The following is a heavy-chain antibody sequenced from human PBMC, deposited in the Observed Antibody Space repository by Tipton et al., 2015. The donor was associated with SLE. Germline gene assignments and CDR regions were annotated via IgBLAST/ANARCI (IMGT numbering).Heavy chain of an antibody. Sequence: TLSLTCTVSGGSISSHYWSWIRQPPGKGLEWIGYIYYSGITYYNPSLKGRVTISVDTSKKQFSLKLNSVTAADTAVYYCASMIVVIPVEARRDGMDVWGQGTTVTVSS. J-gene: IGHJ6*02. CDR1: GGSISSHY. CDR3: ASMIVVIPVEARRDGMDV. V-gene: IGHV4-59*11. D-gene: IGHD2-2*01. CDR2: IYYSGIT.